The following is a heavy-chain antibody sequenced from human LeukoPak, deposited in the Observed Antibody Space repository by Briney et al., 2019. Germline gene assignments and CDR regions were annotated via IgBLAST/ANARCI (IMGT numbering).Heavy chain of an antibody. D-gene: IGHD5-18*01. J-gene: IGHJ6*02. Sequence: ASVKVSCKASGYTFTSYGISWVRQAPGQGLEWMGWISAYNGNTNYAQKLQGRVTMTTDTSTSTAYMELRSLRSDDTAVYYCARGRARQLWFRGDYYGMDVWGQGTTVTVSS. CDR2: ISAYNGNT. CDR3: ARGRARQLWFRGDYYGMDV. CDR1: GYTFTSYG. V-gene: IGHV1-18*01.